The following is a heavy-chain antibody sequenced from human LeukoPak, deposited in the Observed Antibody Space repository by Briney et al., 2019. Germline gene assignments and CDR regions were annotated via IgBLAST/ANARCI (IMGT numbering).Heavy chain of an antibody. Sequence: ASVKVSCKASGGTFSSYAISWVRQAPGQGLEWMGRIIPILGIANYAQKFQGRVTITADKSTSTAYTELSSLRSEDTAVYYCARTDYYDSSGLDYWGQGTLVTVSS. CDR3: ARTDYYDSSGLDY. J-gene: IGHJ4*02. CDR2: IIPILGIA. D-gene: IGHD3-22*01. V-gene: IGHV1-69*04. CDR1: GGTFSSYA.